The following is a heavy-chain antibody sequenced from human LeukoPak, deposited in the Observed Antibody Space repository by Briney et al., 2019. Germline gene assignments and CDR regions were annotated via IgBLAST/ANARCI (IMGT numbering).Heavy chain of an antibody. J-gene: IGHJ4*02. D-gene: IGHD2-2*01. CDR2: IYTSGST. CDR1: GGSISSGSYY. Sequence: SETLSLTCTVSGGSISSGSYYWSWIRQPAGKGLEWIGRIYTSGSTNYNPSLKSRVTISVDTSKNQFSLKLSSVTAADTAVYYCASRGYCSSTSCSRTFDYWGQGTLVTVSS. CDR3: ASRGYCSSTSCSRTFDY. V-gene: IGHV4-61*02.